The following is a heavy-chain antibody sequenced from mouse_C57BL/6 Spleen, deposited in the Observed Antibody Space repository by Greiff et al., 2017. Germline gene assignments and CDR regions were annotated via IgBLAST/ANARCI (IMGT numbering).Heavy chain of an antibody. Sequence: EVKLMESGGGLVKPGGSLKLSCAASGFTFSSYAMSWVRQTPEKRLEWVATISDGGSYTYYPDNVKGRFTISRDNAKNNLYLQMSHLKSEDTAMYYCARSYYSNYDPWFAYWGQGTLVTVSA. CDR3: ARSYYSNYDPWFAY. J-gene: IGHJ3*01. CDR2: ISDGGSYT. CDR1: GFTFSSYA. D-gene: IGHD2-5*01. V-gene: IGHV5-4*03.